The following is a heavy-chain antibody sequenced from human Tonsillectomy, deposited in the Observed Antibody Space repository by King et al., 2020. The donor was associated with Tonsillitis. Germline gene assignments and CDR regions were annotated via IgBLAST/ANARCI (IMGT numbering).Heavy chain of an antibody. J-gene: IGHJ4*02. CDR3: ARHREQWLGPIGY. CDR2: IYPGDSDT. Sequence: QLVQSGAEVKKPGESLKISCKGSGYSFSSYWIGWVRQMPGKGLEWMGTIYPGDSDTRYSPSFQGQVTISAHKSISTAYLQWSSLKAPDTAMYYCARHREQWLGPIGYWGQGTLVTVP. CDR1: GYSFSSYW. V-gene: IGHV5-51*01. D-gene: IGHD6-19*01.